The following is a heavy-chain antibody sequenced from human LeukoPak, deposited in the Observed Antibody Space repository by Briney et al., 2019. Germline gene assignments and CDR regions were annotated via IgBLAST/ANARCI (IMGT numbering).Heavy chain of an antibody. Sequence: PGASQRLSWAASGFTFSNYAMSWVRQAPGKGLEWVSAITGSGGNTYYADSVKGRFTISRDNSKNTVFLQMNSLRAEDTAVYYCAKWGDYDVLTGYYVSDYWGQGTLVTVSS. V-gene: IGHV3-23*01. CDR1: GFTFSNYA. J-gene: IGHJ4*02. CDR3: AKWGDYDVLTGYYVSDY. D-gene: IGHD3-9*01. CDR2: ITGSGGNT.